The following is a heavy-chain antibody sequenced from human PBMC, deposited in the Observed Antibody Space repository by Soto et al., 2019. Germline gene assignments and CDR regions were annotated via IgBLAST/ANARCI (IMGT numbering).Heavy chain of an antibody. D-gene: IGHD5-12*01. CDR2: ISSSGGAI. CDR3: ARGSPGSDKFYFDD. Sequence: PGGSLRLSCAASGFTFSSYEMNWVRQTPGKGLEWVSYISSSGGAIHYADSVKGRFTISRDNAKKSLYLQMNSLRAEDTAAYYCARGSPGSDKFYFDDWGQGTLVTVSS. CDR1: GFTFSSYE. J-gene: IGHJ4*02. V-gene: IGHV3-48*03.